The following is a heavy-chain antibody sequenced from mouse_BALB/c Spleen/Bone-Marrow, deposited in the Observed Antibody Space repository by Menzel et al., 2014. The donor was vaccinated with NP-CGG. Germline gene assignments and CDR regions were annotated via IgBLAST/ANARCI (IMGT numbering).Heavy chain of an antibody. J-gene: IGHJ4*01. CDR2: IRNKAYGDTT. V-gene: IGHV7-3*02. CDR1: GFTFSDYY. D-gene: IGHD2-4*01. CDR3: AEDIDYDSDGAGRMDY. Sequence: EVKLMESGGGLVQPGGSLRLSCATSGFTFSDYYISWVRQPPGKALEWLGFIRNKAYGDTTEYSTSVKGRFTISRDNSKSILYLQMNTLRAEDSGTYYCAEDIDYDSDGAGRMDYWGQGTSVTVSS.